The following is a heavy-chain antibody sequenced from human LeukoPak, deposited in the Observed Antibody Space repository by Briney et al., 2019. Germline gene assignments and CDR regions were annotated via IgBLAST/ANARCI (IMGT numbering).Heavy chain of an antibody. J-gene: IGHJ4*02. Sequence: PGGSLRLSCAASGFIFNNYVMSWVRQGPGKGLEWVSASGGGGGRTYYADSVKGRFTISRDNSKNTLFLQMGSLRAEDTAVYYCAKDPPLAYSSNDYWGQGTLVTVSS. CDR3: AKDPPLAYSSNDY. CDR2: SGGGGGRT. CDR1: GFIFNNYV. D-gene: IGHD6-13*01. V-gene: IGHV3-23*01.